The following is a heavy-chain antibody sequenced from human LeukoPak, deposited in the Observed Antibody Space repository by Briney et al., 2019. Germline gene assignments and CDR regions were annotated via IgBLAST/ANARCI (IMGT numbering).Heavy chain of an antibody. CDR2: IYYSGST. D-gene: IGHD4-17*01. V-gene: IGHV4-59*01. J-gene: IGHJ5*02. CDR3: ARKAYGDYAGWFDP. Sequence: YIYYSGSTNYNPSLKSRVTISVDTSKTQFSLKLSSVTAADTAVYYCARKAYGDYAGWFDPWGQGTLVTVSS.